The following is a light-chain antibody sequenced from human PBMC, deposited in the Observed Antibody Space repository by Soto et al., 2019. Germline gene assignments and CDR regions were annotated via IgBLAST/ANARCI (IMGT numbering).Light chain of an antibody. CDR3: QQYVASPT. CDR2: ATS. V-gene: IGKV3-20*01. Sequence: EIVLTQSPGTLSVSPGERATLSCRASQSVSSHYLAWYQQRPGQAPKILMYATSNRVTGIPDRFSGSGSGTDFTLTISRLEPDDFAVYFCQQYVASPTFGQGTKLVI. CDR1: QSVSSHY. J-gene: IGKJ2*01.